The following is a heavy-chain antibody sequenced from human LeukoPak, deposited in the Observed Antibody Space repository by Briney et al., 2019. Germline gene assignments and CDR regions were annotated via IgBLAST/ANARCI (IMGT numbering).Heavy chain of an antibody. CDR1: GYTFTSYG. V-gene: IGHV1-18*04. J-gene: IGHJ5*02. CDR3: ARDSITKAAAGTP. CDR2: ISAYNGNT. D-gene: IGHD6-13*01. Sequence: GASVKVSCKASGYTFTSYGISWVRQAPGQGLEWMGWISAYNGNTNYAQKLQGRVTMTTDTSTSTAYVELRSLRSDDTAVYYCARDSITKAAAGTPWGQGTLVTVSS.